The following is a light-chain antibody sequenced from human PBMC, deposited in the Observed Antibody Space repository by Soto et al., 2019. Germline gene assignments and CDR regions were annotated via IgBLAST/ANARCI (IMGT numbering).Light chain of an antibody. Sequence: ESVLTQSPGTLSLSPGERATLSCRASQSVSRSYLDWYQQKPGQAPGLLIYGASSRATGIPDRFSGSGSGTVFTVTISRLEPEDLAVYYCQQYSSSPSTLGGGTKVEIK. CDR3: QQYSSSPST. V-gene: IGKV3-20*01. CDR1: QSVSRSY. J-gene: IGKJ4*01. CDR2: GAS.